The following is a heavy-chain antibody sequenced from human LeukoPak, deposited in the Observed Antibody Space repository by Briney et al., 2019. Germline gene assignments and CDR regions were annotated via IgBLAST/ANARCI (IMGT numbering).Heavy chain of an antibody. CDR2: SGSGGTT. Sequence: GSLRLSCAASGFTFSSYAMSWVRQAPGKGLEWVSASGSGGTTYYADSVKGRFAISRDNSKNTLYLQMNSLRAEDTAVYYCAKGDSSGWTYHFDYWGQGTLVTVSS. J-gene: IGHJ4*02. CDR3: AKGDSSGWTYHFDY. D-gene: IGHD6-19*01. V-gene: IGHV3-23*01. CDR1: GFTFSSYA.